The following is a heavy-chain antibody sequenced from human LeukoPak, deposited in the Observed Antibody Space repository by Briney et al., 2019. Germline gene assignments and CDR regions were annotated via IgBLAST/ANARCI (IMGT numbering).Heavy chain of an antibody. CDR3: AKDRPTVYSSSWLHFLDS. Sequence: GGSLRLSCTVSGFTVSSNSMSWVRQAPGKGLEWVSAISGSGGSTYYADSVKGRFTISRDNSKNTLYLQMNSLRVEDTAVYYCAKDRPTVYSSSWLHFLDSWGQGTLVTVSS. CDR1: GFTVSSNS. V-gene: IGHV3-23*01. D-gene: IGHD6-13*01. CDR2: ISGSGGST. J-gene: IGHJ4*02.